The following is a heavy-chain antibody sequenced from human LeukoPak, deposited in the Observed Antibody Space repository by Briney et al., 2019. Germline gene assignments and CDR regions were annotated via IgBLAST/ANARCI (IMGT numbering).Heavy chain of an antibody. Sequence: SETLSLTCTVSGGSITSSHYYWGFMRQAPGKGLEWIGSIYYSGSTYYDPSLKSRVTISVDTSKNQFSLKLTSVTAADTAVYYCAILPASDTYYCDSIGYYRPGVHWGQGTLVAVSS. CDR3: AILPASDTYYCDSIGYYRPGVH. V-gene: IGHV4-39*07. CDR1: GGSITSSHYY. CDR2: IYYSGST. D-gene: IGHD3-22*01. J-gene: IGHJ4*02.